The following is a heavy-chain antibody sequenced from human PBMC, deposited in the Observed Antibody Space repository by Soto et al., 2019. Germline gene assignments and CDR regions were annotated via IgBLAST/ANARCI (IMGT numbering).Heavy chain of an antibody. D-gene: IGHD3-3*01. Sequence: ASVKVSCKASGYTFTSYYMHWVRQAPGQGLEWMGIIDPSGGSTSYAQKFQGRVTMTRDTSTSTVYMELSSLRSEDTAVYYCARDLDIRITIFGVVHSYYYYGMDVWGQGTTVT. CDR1: GYTFTSYY. CDR2: IDPSGGST. V-gene: IGHV1-46*01. J-gene: IGHJ6*02. CDR3: ARDLDIRITIFGVVHSYYYYGMDV.